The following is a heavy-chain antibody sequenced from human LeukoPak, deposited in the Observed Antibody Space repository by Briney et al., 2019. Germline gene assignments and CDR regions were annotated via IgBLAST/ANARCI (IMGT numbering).Heavy chain of an antibody. J-gene: IGHJ3*01. D-gene: IGHD2-2*02. CDR2: INQNGGEK. V-gene: IGHV3-7*01. Sequence: GGSLRLSCATSGFTFSNFWMDWVRQAPGKGREWVANINQNGGEKYYADSVKGRFTISRDSAKNSLYLQMNSLSAEDTAVYYCASSSPHCSSTSCYNDAFDLWRQGTMVTVSS. CDR1: GFTFSNFW. CDR3: ASSSPHCSSTSCYNDAFDL.